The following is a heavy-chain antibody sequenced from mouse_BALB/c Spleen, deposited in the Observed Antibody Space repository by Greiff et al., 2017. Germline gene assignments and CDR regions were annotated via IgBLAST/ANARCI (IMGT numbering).Heavy chain of an antibody. CDR2: IYPGDGST. Sequence: VQLQQSGPELVKPGASVKMSCKASGYTFTSYYIHWVKQRPGQGLEWIGWIYPGDGSTKYNEKFKGKTTLTADKSSSTAYMLLSSLTSEDSAIYFCARAWDYWGQGTTLTVSS. V-gene: IGHV1S56*01. CDR3: ARAWDY. J-gene: IGHJ2*01. CDR1: GYTFTSYY.